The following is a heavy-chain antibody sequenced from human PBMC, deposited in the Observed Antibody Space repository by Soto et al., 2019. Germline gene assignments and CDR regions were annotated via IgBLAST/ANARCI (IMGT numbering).Heavy chain of an antibody. D-gene: IGHD1-1*01. CDR3: AKGGYANEEYNWFDP. J-gene: IGHJ5*02. V-gene: IGHV1-2*02. CDR2: INPNSGGT. CDR1: GYTFTGYY. Sequence: ASVKVSCKASGYTFTGYYMHWVRQAPGQGLEWMGWINPNSGGTNYAQKFQGRVTMTRDTSISTAYMELSRLRSDDTAVYYCAKGGYANEEYNWFDPWGQGTLVTVSS.